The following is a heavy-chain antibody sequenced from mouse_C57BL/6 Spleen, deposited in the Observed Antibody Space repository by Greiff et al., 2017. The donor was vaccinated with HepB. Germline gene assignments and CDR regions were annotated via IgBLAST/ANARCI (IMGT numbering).Heavy chain of an antibody. V-gene: IGHV7-1*01. J-gene: IGHJ2*01. CDR3: ARDASHYRYFDY. Sequence: EVMLVESGGGLVQSGRSLRLSCATSGFTFSDFYMEWVRQAPGKGLEWIAASRNKANDYTTEYSASVKGRFIVSRDTSQSILYLQMNALRAEDTAIYYCARDASHYRYFDYWGQGTTLTVSS. CDR2: SRNKANDYTT. CDR1: GFTFSDFY. D-gene: IGHD5-5*01.